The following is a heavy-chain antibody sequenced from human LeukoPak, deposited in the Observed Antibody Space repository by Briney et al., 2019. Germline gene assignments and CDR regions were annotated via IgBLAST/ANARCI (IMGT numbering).Heavy chain of an antibody. CDR2: IYYSGST. J-gene: IGHJ6*02. Sequence: SETLSLTCTVSGGSISSYYWSWIRQPPGKGLEWIGYIYYSGSTSYNPSLKSRVTISVDTSKNQFSLKLSSVTAADTAVYYCARGGYYYSYGMDVWGQGTTVTVSS. CDR1: GGSISSYY. CDR3: ARGGYYYSYGMDV. V-gene: IGHV4-59*12.